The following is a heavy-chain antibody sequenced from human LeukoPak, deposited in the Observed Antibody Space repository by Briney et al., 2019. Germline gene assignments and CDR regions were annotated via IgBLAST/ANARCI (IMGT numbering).Heavy chain of an antibody. Sequence: SVKVSCKASGGTFSSYAISWVRQAPGQGLEWMGGIIPIFGTANYAQKFQGRVTITTDESTSTAYMELSSLRSEDAAVYYCARVGYDYVWGSYRPPSYFDYWGQGTLVTVSS. CDR3: ARVGYDYVWGSYRPPSYFDY. CDR2: IIPIFGTA. D-gene: IGHD3-16*02. J-gene: IGHJ4*02. CDR1: GGTFSSYA. V-gene: IGHV1-69*05.